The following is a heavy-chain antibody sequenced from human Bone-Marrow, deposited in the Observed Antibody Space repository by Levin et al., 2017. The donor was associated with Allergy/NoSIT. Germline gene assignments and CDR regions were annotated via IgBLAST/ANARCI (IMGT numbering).Heavy chain of an antibody. Sequence: GGSLRLSCAASGFTFSSYGMHWVRQAPGKGLEWVAVIWYDGSNKYYADSVKGRFTISRDNSKNTLYLQMNSLRAEDTAVYYCARTGGVGSSWYYGMDVWGQGTTVTVSS. CDR1: GFTFSSYG. V-gene: IGHV3-33*01. J-gene: IGHJ6*02. CDR2: IWYDGSNK. CDR3: ARTGGVGSSWYYGMDV. D-gene: IGHD6-6*01.